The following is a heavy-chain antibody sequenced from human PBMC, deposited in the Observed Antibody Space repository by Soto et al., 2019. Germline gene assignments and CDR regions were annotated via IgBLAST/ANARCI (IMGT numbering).Heavy chain of an antibody. CDR1: GFTFSSYA. D-gene: IGHD5-18*01. J-gene: IGHJ6*02. CDR2: ISYDGSNK. Sequence: TGGSMRLSCAASGFTFSSYAMHWVRQAPGKGLEWVAVISYDGSNKYYADSVKGRFTISRDNSKNTLCLQMNSLRAEDTAVYYCARDKRTRGYSYGYYYYYGMDVWGQGTTVTVSS. V-gene: IGHV3-30-3*01. CDR3: ARDKRTRGYSYGYYYYYGMDV.